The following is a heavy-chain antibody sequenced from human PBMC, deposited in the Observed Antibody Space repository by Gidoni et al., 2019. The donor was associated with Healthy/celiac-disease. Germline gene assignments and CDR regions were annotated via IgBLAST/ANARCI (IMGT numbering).Heavy chain of an antibody. V-gene: IGHV1-69*01. D-gene: IGHD2-15*01. CDR1: GGTFSRYA. Sequence: QVQLVQSGAEVKKPGSSVKVSCKASGGTFSRYALSWVRQAPGQGREWMEGMIPIFGTANYAQKFQGRVTITADESTSTAYMELSSLRSEDTAVYYCASSSLHCSGGSCYPPSYYYYGMDVWGQGTTVTVSS. CDR3: ASSSLHCSGGSCYPPSYYYYGMDV. J-gene: IGHJ6*02. CDR2: MIPIFGTA.